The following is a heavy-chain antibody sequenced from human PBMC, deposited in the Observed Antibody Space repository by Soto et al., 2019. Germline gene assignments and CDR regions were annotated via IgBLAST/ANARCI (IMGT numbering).Heavy chain of an antibody. CDR2: ISDSGGST. D-gene: IGHD3-22*01. J-gene: IGHJ4*02. CDR3: AKPISGYYAPSDH. V-gene: IGHV3-23*01. Sequence: PGGSLRLSCVGSGFTFSSFAMSWVRQAPGKGLEWVSVISDSGGSTYYADSVRGRFTISRDNSKSTLFLQMNSLRGDDTAIYYCAKPISGYYAPSDHWGQGTQVTVSS. CDR1: GFTFSSFA.